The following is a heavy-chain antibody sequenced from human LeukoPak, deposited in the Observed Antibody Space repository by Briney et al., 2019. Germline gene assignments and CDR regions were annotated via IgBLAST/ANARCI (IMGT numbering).Heavy chain of an antibody. CDR1: GGSISSYY. CDR3: AREAGEYCSGGSCYSF. Sequence: SETLSLTCTVSGGSISSYYWSWIRQPPGKGLEWIGYIYYSGSTNYNPSLKSRVTISVDTSKNQFSLKLSSVTAADTAVYYCAREAGEYCSGGSCYSFWGQGTLVTVSS. J-gene: IGHJ4*02. CDR2: IYYSGST. V-gene: IGHV4-59*01. D-gene: IGHD2-15*01.